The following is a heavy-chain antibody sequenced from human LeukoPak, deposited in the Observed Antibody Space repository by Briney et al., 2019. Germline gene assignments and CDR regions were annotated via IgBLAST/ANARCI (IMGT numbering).Heavy chain of an antibody. V-gene: IGHV3-30*02. CDR2: TRYDESKT. CDR3: AKSRETGSLVLDF. J-gene: IGHJ4*02. D-gene: IGHD1-26*01. Sequence: GGSLRLSCAASGFTLRNNGMHCVRQTPGKGLDWVAFTRYDESKTFYGDSVRGRFTISRDNSKNTLYLQMNSRTTDDSAVYYCAKSRETGSLVLDFWGQGTLVTVSS. CDR1: GFTLRNNG.